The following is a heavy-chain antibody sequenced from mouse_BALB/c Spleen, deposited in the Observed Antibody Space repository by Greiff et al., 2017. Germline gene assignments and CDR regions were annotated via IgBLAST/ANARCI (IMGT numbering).Heavy chain of an antibody. J-gene: IGHJ3*01. CDR3: AREGEVRRYYAMDY. V-gene: IGHV5-4*02. Sequence: EVKLMESGGGLVKPGGSLKLSCAASGFTFSDYYMYWVRQTPEKRLEWVATISDGGSYTYYPDSVKGRFTISRDNAKNNLYLQMSSLKSEDTAMYYCAREGEVRRYYAMDYWGQGTLVTVSA. CDR1: GFTFSDYY. CDR2: ISDGGSYT. D-gene: IGHD2-14*01.